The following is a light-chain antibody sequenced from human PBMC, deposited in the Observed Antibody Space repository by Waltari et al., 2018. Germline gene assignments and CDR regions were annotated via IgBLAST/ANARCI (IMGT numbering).Light chain of an antibody. CDR2: VNSDGRP. Sequence: QLVLTQSPSASASLGASVKLTCTLSSGHSRNIIAWLQQQPGKGPRYLMQVNSDGRPREGDGIPVRFSGSSSGAERYLTLSSLQSEDEADYYWETGGQGNWVFGGGTKLTVL. CDR3: ETGGQGNWV. CDR1: SGHSRNI. J-gene: IGLJ3*02. V-gene: IGLV4-69*01.